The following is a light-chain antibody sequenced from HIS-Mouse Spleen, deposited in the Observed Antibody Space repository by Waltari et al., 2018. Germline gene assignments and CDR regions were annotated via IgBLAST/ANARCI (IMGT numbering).Light chain of an antibody. Sequence: SYELTQPPSVSVSPVQTARLTCSGDALPKTYDDWYQQKSGQAPVLVIYEASKRPSGIPERFSGSSSGTMATLTISGAQVEDEADYYCYSTDSSGNHRVFGGGTKLTVL. V-gene: IGLV3-10*01. J-gene: IGLJ2*01. CDR3: YSTDSSGNHRV. CDR1: ALPKTY. CDR2: EAS.